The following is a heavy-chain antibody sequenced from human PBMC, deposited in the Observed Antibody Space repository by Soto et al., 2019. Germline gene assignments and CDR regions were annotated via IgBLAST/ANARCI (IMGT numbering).Heavy chain of an antibody. V-gene: IGHV5-51*01. D-gene: IGHD6-19*01. CDR3: ASSFTLSSGWYGRDY. CDR1: GYSFTSYW. Sequence: PGESLKISCKGSGYSFTSYWIGWVRQMPGKGLEWMGIIYPGDSDTRYSPSFQGQVTISADKSISTAYLQWSSLKASDTAMYYCASSFTLSSGWYGRDYWGQGTLVTVSS. J-gene: IGHJ4*02. CDR2: IYPGDSDT.